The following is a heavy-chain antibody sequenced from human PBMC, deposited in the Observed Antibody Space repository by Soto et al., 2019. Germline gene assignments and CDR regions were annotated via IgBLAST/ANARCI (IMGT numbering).Heavy chain of an antibody. CDR2: IYYSGST. CDR3: ARDNAYSSSGWFDP. CDR1: GGSISSYY. D-gene: IGHD6-6*01. Sequence: SSETLSLTCTVSGGSISSYYWSWIRQPPGKGLEWIGYIYYSGSTNYNPSLKSRVTISVDTSKNQFSLKLSSVTAADTAVYYCARDNAYSSSGWFDPWGQGTLVTVSS. J-gene: IGHJ5*02. V-gene: IGHV4-59*01.